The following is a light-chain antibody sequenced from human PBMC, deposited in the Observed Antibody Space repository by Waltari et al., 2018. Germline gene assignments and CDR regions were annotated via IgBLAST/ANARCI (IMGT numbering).Light chain of an antibody. CDR3: QSFDNMLSGGVV. V-gene: IGLV1-40*01. J-gene: IGLJ2*01. CDR2: GNN. Sequence: QSVLTQPPSVSGTPGQRVTISCSGSTSNIRAGHNVHWYQHLPGTAPKLPIYGNNHRPSGVPDRFSGSKSGTSASLAITGLQADDEADYFCQSFDNMLSGGVVFGGGTKLAVL. CDR1: TSNIRAGHN.